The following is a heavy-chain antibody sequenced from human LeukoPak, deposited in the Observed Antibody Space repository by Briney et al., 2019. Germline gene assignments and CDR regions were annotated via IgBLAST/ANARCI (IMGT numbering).Heavy chain of an antibody. CDR3: ARVERITIFGVVKYNWFDP. V-gene: IGHV1-2*06. CDR2: INPNNGGT. J-gene: IGHJ5*02. CDR1: GYTFTGYY. Sequence: ASVTVSCKASGYTFTGYYMHWVRQAPGQGLEWMGRINPNNGGTNYAQKFQGRVTMTRDTSISTAYMELSRLRSDDTAVYYCARVERITIFGVVKYNWFDPWGQGTLVTVSS. D-gene: IGHD3-3*01.